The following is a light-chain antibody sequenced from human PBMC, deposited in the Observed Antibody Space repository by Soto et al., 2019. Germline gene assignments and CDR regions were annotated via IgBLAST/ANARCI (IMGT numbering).Light chain of an antibody. V-gene: IGLV2-23*02. Sequence: QSALTQPASVSGSPGQSITISCTGTISNVGSYNLVSWYQQHPGKAPKLIIYEVNKRPSGVSNRFAGSKSGNTASLTISGLQTGDEADYYCYSYEGGRVFGGGTKLTVL. CDR2: EVN. J-gene: IGLJ3*02. CDR1: ISNVGSYNL. CDR3: YSYEGGRV.